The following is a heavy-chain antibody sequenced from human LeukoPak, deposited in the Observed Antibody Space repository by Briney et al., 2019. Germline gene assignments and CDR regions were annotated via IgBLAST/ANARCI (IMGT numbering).Heavy chain of an antibody. CDR3: AREYTSGWCLDY. CDR1: GFTFSSYS. J-gene: IGHJ4*02. Sequence: GGSLRLSCAASGFTFSSYSMNWVRQAPGKGLEWVSSISSSSYIYYADSVKGRFTISRDNAKNSLYLQMNSLRAEDTAVYYCAREYTSGWCLDYWGQGTLVTVSS. V-gene: IGHV3-21*01. D-gene: IGHD6-19*01. CDR2: ISSSSYI.